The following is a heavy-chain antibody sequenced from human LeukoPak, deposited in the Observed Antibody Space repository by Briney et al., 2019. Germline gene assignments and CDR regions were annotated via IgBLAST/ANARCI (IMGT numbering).Heavy chain of an antibody. CDR1: GFPFSFYE. D-gene: IGHD4-23*01. CDR2: IGSSGTTT. V-gene: IGHV3-48*03. J-gene: IGHJ4*02. Sequence: GGSLRLSCAVSGFPFSFYEMNWVRQAPGKGLEWVSNIGSSGTTTYYADSVNGRFTISSDTSKNTVYLQMNGLRAEDTAVYYCILTTVATSIEYWGPGTLVTVSP. CDR3: ILTTVATSIEY.